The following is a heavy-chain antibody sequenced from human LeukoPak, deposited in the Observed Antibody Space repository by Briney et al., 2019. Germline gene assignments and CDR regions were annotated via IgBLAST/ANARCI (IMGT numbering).Heavy chain of an antibody. J-gene: IGHJ4*02. CDR2: INYSGST. D-gene: IGHD5-18*01. CDR3: ARRFGIQLLANFDY. Sequence: SETLSLTCAVSGGSISSSIYYWGWIRQPPGKGLEWIGSINYSGSTYYNPSLKSRITISVDTSKNQFSLKVNSVTAADTAVYYCARRFGIQLLANFDYWGQGTLVTVSS. V-gene: IGHV4-39*01. CDR1: GGSISSSIYY.